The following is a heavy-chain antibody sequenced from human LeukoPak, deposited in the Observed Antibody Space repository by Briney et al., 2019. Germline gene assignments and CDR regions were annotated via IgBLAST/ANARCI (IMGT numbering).Heavy chain of an antibody. CDR1: GFTFSSYA. CDR2: ISGSGGST. J-gene: IGHJ4*02. Sequence: PGGSLRLSCAASGFTFSSYAMSWVRQAPGKGLEWVSAISGSGGSTYYADSVKGRFTISRDNSKNTLYLQMNSLRAEDTAVYYCAKDQEEQWLAGGFDYWGQGTLVTVSS. D-gene: IGHD6-19*01. CDR3: AKDQEEQWLAGGFDY. V-gene: IGHV3-23*01.